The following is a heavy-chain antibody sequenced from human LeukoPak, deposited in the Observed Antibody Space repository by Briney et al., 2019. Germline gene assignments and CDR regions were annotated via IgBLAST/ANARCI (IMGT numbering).Heavy chain of an antibody. D-gene: IGHD3-10*01. CDR1: GGSISNHHYY. CDR2: MYFSGIT. Sequence: SETLSLTCTVSGGSISNHHYYWGWIRQPPGKGLEWIGSMYFSGITYYNPSLKSRVTISVDTSKNQFSLRLSSVTAADTALYYCARVPGTMVRGVIIVNWFDPWGQGTLVTVSS. CDR3: ARVPGTMVRGVIIVNWFDP. V-gene: IGHV4-39*07. J-gene: IGHJ5*02.